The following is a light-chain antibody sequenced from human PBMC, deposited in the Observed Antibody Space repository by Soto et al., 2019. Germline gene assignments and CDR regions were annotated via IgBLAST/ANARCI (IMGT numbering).Light chain of an antibody. CDR1: QGISNS. V-gene: IGKV1-27*01. CDR3: QEYKTATFI. CDR2: AAS. Sequence: DIQMTQSPSSLSAFVGDRVTITCRASQGISNSLAWYKQKPGRVPTLMISAASTLRSGVPSRFSGSRSGTDFTLTISSLQPDDVASYDCQEYKTATFIFGPGTKVDSK. J-gene: IGKJ3*01.